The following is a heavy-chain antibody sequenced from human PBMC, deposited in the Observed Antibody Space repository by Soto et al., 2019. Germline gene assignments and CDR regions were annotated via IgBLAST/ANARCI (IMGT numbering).Heavy chain of an antibody. CDR3: ARDSYYYDSSGYYYVMDV. Sequence: ASVKVSCKASGYTFTSYAMHWVRQAPGQRLEWMGWINAGNGNTKYSQKFQGRVTITRDTSASTAYMELSSLRSEDTAVYYCARDSYYYDSSGYYYVMDVWGQGTTVTVSS. J-gene: IGHJ6*02. D-gene: IGHD3-22*01. V-gene: IGHV1-3*01. CDR1: GYTFTSYA. CDR2: INAGNGNT.